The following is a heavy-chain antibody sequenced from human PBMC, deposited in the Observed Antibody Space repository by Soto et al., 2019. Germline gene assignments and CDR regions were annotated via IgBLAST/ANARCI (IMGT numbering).Heavy chain of an antibody. J-gene: IGHJ5*02. V-gene: IGHV3-48*02. CDR3: ARGEGDYVWGSYRTYNWFDP. CDR1: GFTFSSYS. CDR2: ISSSSSTI. D-gene: IGHD3-16*02. Sequence: EVQLVESGGGLVQPGGSLRLSCAASGFTFSSYSMNWVRQAPGKGLEWVSYISSSSSTIYHADSVKGRFTISRDNAKNSLYLQMNSLRDEDTAVYYCARGEGDYVWGSYRTYNWFDPWGQGTLVTVSS.